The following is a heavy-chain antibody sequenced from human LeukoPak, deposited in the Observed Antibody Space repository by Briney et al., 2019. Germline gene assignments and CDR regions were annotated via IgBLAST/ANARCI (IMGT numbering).Heavy chain of an antibody. CDR1: GGTFSSHA. Sequence: SVKVSCKASGGTFSSHAISWVRPAPGQGLEWMGGIIPIFGTAKYAQKFQGRVTITADESTSTAYMELSSLRSEDTAVYYCARDSSEFRSLIPHWGQGTLVTVSS. CDR2: IIPIFGTA. D-gene: IGHD2-21*01. CDR3: ARDSSEFRSLIPH. J-gene: IGHJ1*01. V-gene: IGHV1-69*13.